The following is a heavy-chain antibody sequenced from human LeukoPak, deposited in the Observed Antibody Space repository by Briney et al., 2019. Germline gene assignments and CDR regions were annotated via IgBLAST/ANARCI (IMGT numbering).Heavy chain of an antibody. CDR1: GFTFSSYA. CDR2: ISYDGSNK. Sequence: SGGSLRLSCAASGFTFSSYAMHWVRQAPGKGLEWVAVISYDGSNKYYADSVKGRFTISRDNSKNTLYLQMNSLRAEDTAVYYCARPREGYSSSSGQAYFQHWGQGTLVTVSS. V-gene: IGHV3-30*01. CDR3: ARPREGYSSSSGQAYFQH. J-gene: IGHJ1*01. D-gene: IGHD6-6*01.